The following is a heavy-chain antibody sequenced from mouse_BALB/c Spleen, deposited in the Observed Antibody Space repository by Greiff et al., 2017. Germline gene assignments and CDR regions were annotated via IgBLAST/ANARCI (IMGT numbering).Heavy chain of an antibody. CDR2: INSNGGST. D-gene: IGHD2-10*02. Sequence: VQLKESGGGLVQPGGSLKLSCAASGFTFSSYGMSWVRQTPDKRLELVATINSNGGSTYYPDSVKGRFTISRDNAKNTLYLQMSSLKSEDTAMYYCARYGNYVFDYWGQGTTLTVSS. J-gene: IGHJ2*01. CDR1: GFTFSSYG. CDR3: ARYGNYVFDY. V-gene: IGHV5-6-3*01.